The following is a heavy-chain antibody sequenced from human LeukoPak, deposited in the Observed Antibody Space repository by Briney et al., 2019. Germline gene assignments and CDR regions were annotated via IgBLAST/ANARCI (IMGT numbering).Heavy chain of an antibody. J-gene: IGHJ4*02. CDR3: ARADCGGDCYSNC. Sequence: SETLSLTCTVSGGSISSYYWSWIRQPPGKGLEWIGCIYYSGSTKYNPSLKSRVTISVDTSKNQFSLKLSSVTAADTAVYYCARADCGGDCYSNCWGQGTLVTVSS. CDR1: GGSISSYY. V-gene: IGHV4-59*01. CDR2: IYYSGST. D-gene: IGHD2-21*02.